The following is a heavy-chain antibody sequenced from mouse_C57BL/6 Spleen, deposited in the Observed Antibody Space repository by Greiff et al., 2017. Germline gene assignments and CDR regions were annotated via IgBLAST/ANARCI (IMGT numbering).Heavy chain of an antibody. CDR2: IYPGAGDT. CDR1: GYAFSSSW. CDR3: ASLTGAGAMDF. D-gene: IGHD4-1*01. J-gene: IGHJ4*01. V-gene: IGHV1-82*01. Sequence: QVQLQQSGPELVTPGASVKLSCKASGYAFSSSWMNWVKQRPGKGLEWIGRIYPGAGDTNYNGKFKGKATLTAYKSSSTAYMQLSSLTSEDSAVYFCASLTGAGAMDFWGQGTSVTVSS.